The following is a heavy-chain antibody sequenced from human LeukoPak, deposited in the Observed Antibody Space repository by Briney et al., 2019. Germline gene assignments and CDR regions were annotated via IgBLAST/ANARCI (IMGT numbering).Heavy chain of an antibody. V-gene: IGHV4-59*01. Sequence: SETLSLTCTISGDSTNTYFWSWIRQPPGRGLEWIGYIYYTGTTNYNPSLKSRVTISVDTSKNQFSLKVSSVTAADTGVYYCASKSTDHGELRFDYWGQGTLVTVSS. J-gene: IGHJ4*02. CDR2: IYYTGTT. D-gene: IGHD4-17*01. CDR3: ASKSTDHGELRFDY. CDR1: GDSTNTYF.